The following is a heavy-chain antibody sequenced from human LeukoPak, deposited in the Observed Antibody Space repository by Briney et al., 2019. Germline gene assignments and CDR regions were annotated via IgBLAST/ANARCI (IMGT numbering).Heavy chain of an antibody. J-gene: IGHJ1*01. Sequence: GGSLRLSCAASGFTFSGNYMSWVRQAPGKGLEWVSVIYSGGSTYYADSVKGRFTISRDNSKNTLYLQMNSLRAEDTAVYYCAREYYDFWSGSFQPWGQGTLVTVSS. CDR3: AREYYDFWSGSFQP. D-gene: IGHD3-3*01. V-gene: IGHV3-66*02. CDR1: GFTFSGNY. CDR2: IYSGGST.